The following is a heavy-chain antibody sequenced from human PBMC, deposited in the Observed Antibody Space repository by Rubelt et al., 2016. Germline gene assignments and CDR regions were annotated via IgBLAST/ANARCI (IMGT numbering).Heavy chain of an antibody. CDR2: INHSGST. CDR3: ARGQRVLMVYAHPFDY. CDR1: GGSFSGYY. Sequence: QVQLQQWGAGLLKPSETLSLTCAVYGGSFSGYYWSWIRQPPGKGLEWIGEINHSGSTKYNPSLKSRVNISVDTAKNQFSLKLSSVTAADTAVYYCARGQRVLMVYAHPFDYWGQGTLVTVSS. J-gene: IGHJ4*02. D-gene: IGHD2-8*01. V-gene: IGHV4-34*01.